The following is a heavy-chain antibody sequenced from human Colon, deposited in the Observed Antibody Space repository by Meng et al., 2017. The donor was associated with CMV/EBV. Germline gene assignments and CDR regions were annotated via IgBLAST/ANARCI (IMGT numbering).Heavy chain of an antibody. CDR1: GYTFTGYY. CDR3: ARDGWISAAVLPHDY. J-gene: IGHJ4*02. D-gene: IGHD6-25*01. CDR2: INPNSGGT. V-gene: IGHV1-2*02. Sequence: ASVKVSCKASGYTFTGYYMHWVRQAPGQGLEWMGWINPNSGGTNYAQKFQGRVTMTRDTSISTAYMELSRLRSDDTAVYYCARDGWISAAVLPHDYWGQGALVTVSS.